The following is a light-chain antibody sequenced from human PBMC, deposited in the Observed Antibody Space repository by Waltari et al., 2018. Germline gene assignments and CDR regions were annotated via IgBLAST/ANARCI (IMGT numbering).Light chain of an antibody. CDR1: SSNLGSNS. CDR2: MSD. CDR3: AAWDDSLSGFYV. Sequence: QSVLTQPPSASGNPGQSVTISCSGRSSNLGSNSVYWYQHLPGTAPKLLIDMSDQRPSGVPDRFFGSKSGTSASLAISGLRSEDEADYYCAAWDDSLSGFYVFGTGTKVTVL. J-gene: IGLJ1*01. V-gene: IGLV1-47*01.